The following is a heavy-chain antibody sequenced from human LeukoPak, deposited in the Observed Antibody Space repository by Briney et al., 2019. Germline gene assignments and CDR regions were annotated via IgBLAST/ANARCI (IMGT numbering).Heavy chain of an antibody. J-gene: IGHJ3*02. CDR1: GGSISFYH. V-gene: IGHV4-59*01. Sequence: SETLSLTCTVSGGSISFYHWTWIRQPPGKGLEWVGYIYYSGSTNYNPSLKSRVTISVDTSKNQFSLNLSSVTAADTAVYYCARARGGYCSGGSCSDAFDIWGQGTMVTVSS. D-gene: IGHD2-15*01. CDR2: IYYSGST. CDR3: ARARGGYCSGGSCSDAFDI.